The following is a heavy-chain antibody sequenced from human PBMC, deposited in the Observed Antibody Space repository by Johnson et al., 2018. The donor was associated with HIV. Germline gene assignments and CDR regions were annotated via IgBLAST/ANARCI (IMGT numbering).Heavy chain of an antibody. Sequence: QVQLVESGGGGVQPGRSLRLSCAASGFTFSSYAMHWVRQAPGKGLEWVAVISYDGSNKYYADSVKGRFTVSRDISKNTLYFQMNSLRAEDTAVYYCARASWVVYDYRAFDMWGQGTMVTVSS. CDR1: GFTFSSYA. V-gene: IGHV3-30*14. CDR3: ARASWVVYDYRAFDM. CDR2: ISYDGSNK. J-gene: IGHJ3*02. D-gene: IGHD5/OR15-5a*01.